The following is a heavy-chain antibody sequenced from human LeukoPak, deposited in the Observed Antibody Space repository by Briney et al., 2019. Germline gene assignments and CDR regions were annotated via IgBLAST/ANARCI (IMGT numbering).Heavy chain of an antibody. V-gene: IGHV3-30*18. J-gene: IGHJ4*02. D-gene: IGHD1-26*01. CDR2: ISYDGDNK. CDR1: GFTFSSYA. CDR3: AKDGRSGSFLTGFES. Sequence: GGSLRLSCAASGFTFSSYAIHWGRQAPGKGLEWVAVISYDGDNKYSADSVKGRFTISRDNSKNTLYLQMNTVRVEDTAVYDCAKDGRSGSFLTGFESWGQGTLVTVSS.